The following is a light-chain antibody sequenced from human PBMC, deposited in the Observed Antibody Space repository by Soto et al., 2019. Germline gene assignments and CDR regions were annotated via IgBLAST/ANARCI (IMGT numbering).Light chain of an antibody. CDR3: QQYNHWPFP. CDR1: QSVSSN. Sequence: EIVMTQSPATLSVSPGERATLSCRASQSVSSNLAWYQQKPGQAPRLLIYGASTRATGIPARFSGSGSGTDFALPIRSLPSEDFAVYDCQQYNHWPFPFGPGTKVDIK. CDR2: GAS. J-gene: IGKJ3*01. V-gene: IGKV3-15*01.